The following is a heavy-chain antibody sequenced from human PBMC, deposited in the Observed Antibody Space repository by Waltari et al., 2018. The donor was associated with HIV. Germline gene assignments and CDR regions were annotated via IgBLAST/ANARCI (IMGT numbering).Heavy chain of an antibody. CDR3: ARIHGYYDSSGYYYGDWFDP. Sequence: QVTLRESGPALVKPTQTLTLTCTFSGFSLSTSGMCVSWIRQPPGQALEWLARIDWDDDKYYSTSLKTRLTTSKDTSKNQVVLTMTNMDPVDTATYYCARIHGYYDSSGYYYGDWFDPWGQGTLVTVSS. D-gene: IGHD3-22*01. CDR1: GFSLSTSGMC. V-gene: IGHV2-70*15. CDR2: IDWDDDK. J-gene: IGHJ5*02.